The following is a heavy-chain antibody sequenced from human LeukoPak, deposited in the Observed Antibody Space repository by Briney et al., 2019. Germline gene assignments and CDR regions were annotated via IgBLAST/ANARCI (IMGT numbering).Heavy chain of an antibody. Sequence: GGSLRLSCAASGFTFSSYWMSWVRQAPGKGLEWVANIKKDGSEKYYVDSVKGRFTISRDNAKTSLYLQMNSLRAEDTALYYCVRDRKYRIVGTTQHYFDCWGQGTLVSVSS. J-gene: IGHJ4*02. V-gene: IGHV3-7*01. CDR1: GFTFSSYW. CDR3: VRDRKYRIVGTTQHYFDC. D-gene: IGHD1-26*01. CDR2: IKKDGSEK.